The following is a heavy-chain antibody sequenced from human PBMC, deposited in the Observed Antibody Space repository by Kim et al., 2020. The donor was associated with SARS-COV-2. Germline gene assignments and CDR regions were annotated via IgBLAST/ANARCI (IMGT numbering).Heavy chain of an antibody. Sequence: SETLSLTCTVSGGSISSYYWSWIRQPPGKGLEWIGYIYYSGSTNYNPSLKSRVTISVDTSKNQFSLKLSSVTAADTAVYYCARDRYGGFTGYYYGMDVWGQGTTVTVSS. J-gene: IGHJ6*02. CDR1: GGSISSYY. CDR2: IYYSGST. D-gene: IGHD1-26*01. V-gene: IGHV4-59*13. CDR3: ARDRYGGFTGYYYGMDV.